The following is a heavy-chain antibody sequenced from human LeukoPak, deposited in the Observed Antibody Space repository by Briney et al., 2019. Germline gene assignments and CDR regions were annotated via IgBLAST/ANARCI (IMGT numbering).Heavy chain of an antibody. D-gene: IGHD6-19*01. V-gene: IGHV1-2*02. CDR2: INANSGGT. CDR3: ARESGSGWYGH. J-gene: IGHJ5*02. CDR1: GYTFTGYY. Sequence: ASVKVSCKASGYTFTGYYMHWVRRAPGQGLEWMGWINANSGGTNYAQKFQGRVTMTRDTSISTAYMELSRLRSDDTAVYYCARESGSGWYGHWGQGTLVTVSS.